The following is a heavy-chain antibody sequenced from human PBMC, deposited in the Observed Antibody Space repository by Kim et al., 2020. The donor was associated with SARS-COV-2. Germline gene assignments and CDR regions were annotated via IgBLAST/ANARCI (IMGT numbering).Heavy chain of an antibody. J-gene: IGHJ6*02. Sequence: AESVKGRFTISGDNSKNTRFLQMNSLRAEDTAVYYCARAESYYYGMDVWGQGTTVTVSS. CDR3: ARAESYYYGMDV. V-gene: IGHV3-30*01.